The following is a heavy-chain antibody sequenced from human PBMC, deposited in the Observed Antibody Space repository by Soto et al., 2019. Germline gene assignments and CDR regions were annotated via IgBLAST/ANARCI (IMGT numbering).Heavy chain of an antibody. CDR1: GFTLSDYT. D-gene: IGHD5-18*01. Sequence: VQLVESGGGVVQPGRSLRLSCAASGFTLSDYTIHWVRQAPGKGLEWVAVISYDGRNKYYADSVKGRFTISRDNSKNTLYLQMNGLRVEDTAVYYCGSSDSQGAIDYWGQGTLVTVSS. V-gene: IGHV3-30*04. J-gene: IGHJ4*02. CDR2: ISYDGRNK. CDR3: GSSDSQGAIDY.